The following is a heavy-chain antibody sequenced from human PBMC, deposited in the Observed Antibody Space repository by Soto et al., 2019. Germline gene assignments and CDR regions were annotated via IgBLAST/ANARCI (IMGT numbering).Heavy chain of an antibody. CDR2: IIPIFGTA. CDR3: ARDLGRFGELLYLPYGMDV. J-gene: IGHJ6*02. V-gene: IGHV1-69*13. CDR1: GGTFSSYA. Sequence: GASVKVSCKASGGTFSSYAISWVRQAPGQGLEWMGGIIPIFGTANYAQKFQGRVTITADESTSTAYMELSSLRSEDTAVYYCARDLGRFGELLYLPYGMDVWGQGTTVTVSS. D-gene: IGHD3-10*01.